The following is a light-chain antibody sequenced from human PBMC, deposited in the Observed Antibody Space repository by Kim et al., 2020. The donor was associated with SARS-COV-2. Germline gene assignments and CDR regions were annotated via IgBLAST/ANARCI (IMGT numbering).Light chain of an antibody. Sequence: VSPGESATLSCRASQSVSGSLAWYQKKPGQAPRLLIYGASTRAAGVPARLSGSGSGTEFTLTITGLQSEEYAVYYCQQYSNWPRTFGQGTKVDIK. CDR3: QQYSNWPRT. J-gene: IGKJ1*01. CDR2: GAS. V-gene: IGKV3-15*01. CDR1: QSVSGS.